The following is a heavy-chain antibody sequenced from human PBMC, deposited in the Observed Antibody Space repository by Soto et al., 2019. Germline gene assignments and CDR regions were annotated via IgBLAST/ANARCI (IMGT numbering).Heavy chain of an antibody. J-gene: IGHJ4*02. CDR2: IYYSGGT. D-gene: IGHD3-22*01. V-gene: IGHV4-31*03. Sequence: SETLSLTCTVSGGSISSGGYYWSWIRQHPGKGLEWIGYIYYSGGTYYNPSLKSRVTISVDTSKNQFSLKLSSVTAADTAVYYCANGRSYYYDSSGYQFAYWGQGTLVTVSS. CDR3: ANGRSYYYDSSGYQFAY. CDR1: GGSISSGGYY.